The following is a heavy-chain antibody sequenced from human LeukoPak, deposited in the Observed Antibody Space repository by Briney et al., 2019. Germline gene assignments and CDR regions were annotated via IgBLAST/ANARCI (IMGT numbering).Heavy chain of an antibody. J-gene: IGHJ4*02. CDR1: GFTFTDYS. Sequence: NPGGSLRLSCAASGFTFTDYSMSWVRQAPGKGLEWVSSISSSSSYIYYADSVKGRFTISRDNSKNTLYLQMDSLRAEDTAVYYCATYYYDSATDYWGQGTLVTVSS. D-gene: IGHD3-22*01. CDR2: ISSSSSYI. CDR3: ATYYYDSATDY. V-gene: IGHV3-21*06.